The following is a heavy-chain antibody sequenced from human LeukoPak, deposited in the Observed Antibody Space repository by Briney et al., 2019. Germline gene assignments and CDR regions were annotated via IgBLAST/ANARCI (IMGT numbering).Heavy chain of an antibody. J-gene: IGHJ1*01. Sequence: ASVKVSCKASGYTFTSYYMHWVRQAPGQGLEWMGIINPSGGSTSYAQKFQGRVTMTRDTSTSTVYMELRSLRSDDTAVYYCARDRRLRFLEWSSIGYFQHWGQGTLVTVSS. CDR1: GYTFTSYY. V-gene: IGHV1-46*01. CDR3: ARDRRLRFLEWSSIGYFQH. D-gene: IGHD3-3*01. CDR2: INPSGGST.